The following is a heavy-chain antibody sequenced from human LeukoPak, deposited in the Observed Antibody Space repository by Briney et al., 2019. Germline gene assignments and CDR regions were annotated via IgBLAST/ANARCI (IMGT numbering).Heavy chain of an antibody. V-gene: IGHV1-24*01. J-gene: IGHJ5*02. CDR1: GYTLTELS. D-gene: IGHD3-9*01. CDR3: ATRNYDILTGYYNWWFDP. CDR2: FDPEDGET. Sequence: ASVKVSCKVSGYTLTELSMHWVRQAPGKGLEWMGGFDPEDGETIYAQKFQGRVTMTEDTSTDTAYMELSSLRSEDTAVYYCATRNYDILTGYYNWWFDPWGQGTLVTVSS.